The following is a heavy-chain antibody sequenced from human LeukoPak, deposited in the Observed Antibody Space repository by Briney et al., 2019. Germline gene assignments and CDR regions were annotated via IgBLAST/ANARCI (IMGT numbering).Heavy chain of an antibody. V-gene: IGHV3-48*02. CDR3: ARGGGRSYSDAFDI. CDR2: ISGSSTAT. CDR1: GLTFSSSN. J-gene: IGHJ3*02. D-gene: IGHD1-26*01. Sequence: GGSLRLSCAASGLTFSSSNMHWVRQAPGKGLEWVSFISGSSTATQYADSVKGRFTISRDIGRKALYLQMNSLRDEDTAVYYCARGGGRSYSDAFDIWGQGTVVTVPS.